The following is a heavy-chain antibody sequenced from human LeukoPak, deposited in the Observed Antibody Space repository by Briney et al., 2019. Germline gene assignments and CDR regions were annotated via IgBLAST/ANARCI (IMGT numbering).Heavy chain of an antibody. D-gene: IGHD4-23*01. CDR2: ICSRGRAI. V-gene: IGHV3-48*02. Sequence: GGSLRLSCATSGFTVSSYSMSWVRQAPGKGLEWVSYICSRGRAIYSADSVRGRFTFSKNNEKNSLFLQMNLRRDETTVCYYYARDPTRYASTTVVDPNFDYWREGTLVSDCS. CDR1: GFTVSSYS. CDR3: ARDPTRYASTTVVDPNFDY. J-gene: IGHJ4*02.